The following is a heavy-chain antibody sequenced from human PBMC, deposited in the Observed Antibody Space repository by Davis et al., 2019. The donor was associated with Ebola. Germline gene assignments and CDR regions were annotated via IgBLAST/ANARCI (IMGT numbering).Heavy chain of an antibody. CDR3: ARVGLDALRDCLKLDCSGGSEY. Sequence: SLKISCAASGFTFSSYAMHWVRQAPGKGLEWVAVISYDGSNKYYADYVKGRFTISRDNSKNTLYLQMNSLRAEDTAVYYCARVGLDALRDCLKLDCSGGSEYWGQGTLVTVSS. J-gene: IGHJ4*02. CDR1: GFTFSSYA. D-gene: IGHD2-15*01. V-gene: IGHV3-30-3*01. CDR2: ISYDGSNK.